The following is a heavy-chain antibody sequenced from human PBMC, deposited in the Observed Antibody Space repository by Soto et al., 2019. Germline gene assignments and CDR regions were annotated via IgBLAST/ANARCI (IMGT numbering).Heavy chain of an antibody. J-gene: IGHJ3*01. CDR2: IHPRSGTK. CDR3: ALDHFYFLSCYYARHDAFDF. CDR1: GYTFTSYY. Sequence: SVKVSCKASGYTFTSYYMHWVRQAPGQELKCMGIIHPRSGTKSYAHKFQRRFTLTRHTSTSTVYMELSSLRSEDTAVYYCALDHFYFLSCYYARHDAFDFSGQRTMVTVSS. D-gene: IGHD3-3*01. V-gene: IGHV1-46*01.